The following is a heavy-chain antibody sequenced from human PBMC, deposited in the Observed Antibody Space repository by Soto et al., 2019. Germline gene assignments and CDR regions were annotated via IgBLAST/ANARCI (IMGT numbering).Heavy chain of an antibody. V-gene: IGHV1-58*01. Sequence: SVKVSCKASGFTFTSSAVQWVRQARGQRLEWIGWIVVGSGNTNYAQKFQERVTITRDMSTSTAYMELSSLRSEDTAVYYCAADAGTYYDFWSGYLGYYYYYDMDVWGQ. CDR2: IVVGSGNT. CDR3: AADAGTYYDFWSGYLGYYYYYDMDV. CDR1: GFTFTSSA. J-gene: IGHJ6*02. D-gene: IGHD3-3*01.